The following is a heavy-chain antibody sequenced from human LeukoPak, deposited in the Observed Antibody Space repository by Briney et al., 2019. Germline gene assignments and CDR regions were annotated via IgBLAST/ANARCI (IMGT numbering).Heavy chain of an antibody. J-gene: IGHJ6*02. CDR3: ARDPNSPYGMDV. CDR2: IIPIFGTA. Sequence: ASVKVSCKASGGTFSSYAISWVRQAPGQGLEWMGGIIPIFGTANYAQKLQGRVTITADESTSTAYMELSSLRSEDTAVYYCARDPNSPYGMDVWGQGTTVTVSS. CDR1: GGTFSSYA. V-gene: IGHV1-69*13. D-gene: IGHD1/OR15-1a*01.